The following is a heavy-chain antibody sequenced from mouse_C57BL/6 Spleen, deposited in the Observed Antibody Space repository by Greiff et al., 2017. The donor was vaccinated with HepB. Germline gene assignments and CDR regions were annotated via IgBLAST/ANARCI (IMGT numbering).Heavy chain of an antibody. Sequence: QVQLQQPGAELVMPGASVKLSCKASGYTFTSYWMHWVKQRPGQGLEWIGEIDPSDSYTNYNQKFKGKSTLTVDKSSSTAYMQLSSLTSEYCAVYYCARKRPHYYGSSCYVDVWGTGTTVTVAS. CDR3: ARKRPHYYGSSCYVDV. D-gene: IGHD1-1*01. CDR2: IDPSDSYT. J-gene: IGHJ1*03. CDR1: GYTFTSYW. V-gene: IGHV1-69*01.